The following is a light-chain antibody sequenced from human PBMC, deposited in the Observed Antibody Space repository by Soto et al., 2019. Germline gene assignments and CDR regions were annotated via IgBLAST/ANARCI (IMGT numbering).Light chain of an antibody. Sequence: ENVLTQSPGTLSLSPGERATLSCRASQSVTGNYLAWYQQKPGQAPRLLVYGASSRATGIPDRFSGSGSGTNFTLTNSILEPEGFAVYYLQQFGASTLPGSSPLPFGGGTKVEIK. CDR2: GAS. CDR1: QSVTGNY. V-gene: IGKV3-20*01. CDR3: QQFGASTLPGSSPLP. J-gene: IGKJ4*01.